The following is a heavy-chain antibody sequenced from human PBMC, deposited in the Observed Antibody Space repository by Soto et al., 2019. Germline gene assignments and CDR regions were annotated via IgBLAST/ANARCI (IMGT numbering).Heavy chain of an antibody. CDR1: GYTFTSYG. D-gene: IGHD4-17*01. V-gene: IGHV1-18*01. CDR3: ARGTTVETGSY. Sequence: QVQLVQSGAEVKKPGASVKVSCKASGYTFTSYGISWVRQAPGQGLEWMGWISAYNGNTNYAQKVQARVTMTTDTSTSTGYMELRSLRSGDTAVYYGARGTTVETGSYWGQGTLVTVSS. J-gene: IGHJ4*02. CDR2: ISAYNGNT.